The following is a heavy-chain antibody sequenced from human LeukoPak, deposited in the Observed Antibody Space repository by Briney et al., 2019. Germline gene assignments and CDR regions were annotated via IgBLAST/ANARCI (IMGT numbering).Heavy chain of an antibody. D-gene: IGHD6-19*01. Sequence: GGSLRLSCAASGFTFSSYSMNWVRQAPGKGLEWVSSISGSSSYIYYADSVKGRFTISRDNAKNSLYLQMNSLRAEDTAVYYCARGKIAVAGRGAFDIWGQGTMVTVSS. J-gene: IGHJ3*02. V-gene: IGHV3-21*01. CDR1: GFTFSSYS. CDR2: ISGSSSYI. CDR3: ARGKIAVAGRGAFDI.